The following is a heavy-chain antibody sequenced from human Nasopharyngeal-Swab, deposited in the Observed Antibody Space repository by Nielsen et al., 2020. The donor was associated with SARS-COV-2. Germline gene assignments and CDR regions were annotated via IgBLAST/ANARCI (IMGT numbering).Heavy chain of an antibody. CDR3: ARFTSVGDAFDI. CDR2: IYYSGST. V-gene: IGHV4-59*01. CDR1: GGSISSYY. Sequence: ETLSLTCTVSGGSISSYYWSWIRQPPGKGLEWIGYIYYSGSTNYNPSLKSRVTISVDTSKNQFSLKLSSVTAADTAVYYCARFTSVGDAFDIWGQGTMVTVSS. D-gene: IGHD6-6*01. J-gene: IGHJ3*02.